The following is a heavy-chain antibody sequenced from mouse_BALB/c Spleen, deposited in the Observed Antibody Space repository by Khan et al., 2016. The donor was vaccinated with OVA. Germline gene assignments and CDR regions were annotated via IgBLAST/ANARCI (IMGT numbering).Heavy chain of an antibody. V-gene: IGHV9-3-1*01. CDR2: INTYTGEP. Sequence: QIQLVQSGPELKKPGETVKISCKASGYTFTNYGMNWVKQAPGKDLKWMGWINTYTGEPTYADDFKGRFVFSLETSASTAYLQINNLKNEDTATYFCARRIYDGYYDAMDYWGQGTSVTVSS. CDR3: ARRIYDGYYDAMDY. CDR1: GYTFTNYG. D-gene: IGHD2-3*01. J-gene: IGHJ4*01.